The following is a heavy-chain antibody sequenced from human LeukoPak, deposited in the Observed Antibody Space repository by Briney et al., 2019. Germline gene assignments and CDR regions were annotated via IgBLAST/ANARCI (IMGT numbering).Heavy chain of an antibody. CDR2: INHSGST. J-gene: IGHJ4*02. CDR3: ARGPVAAAGLDYFDY. CDR1: GGSISSSNW. Sequence: SETLSLTCAVSGGSISSSNWWSWVRQPPGKGLEWIGEINHSGSTNYNPSLKSRVTISVDTSKNQFSLKLSSVTAADTAVYYCARGPVAAAGLDYFDYWGQGTLVTVSS. V-gene: IGHV4-4*02. D-gene: IGHD6-13*01.